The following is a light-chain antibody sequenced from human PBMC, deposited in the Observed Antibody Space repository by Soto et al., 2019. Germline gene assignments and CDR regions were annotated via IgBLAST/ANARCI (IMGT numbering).Light chain of an antibody. CDR2: GAS. CDR3: QQYGGSPRT. V-gene: IGKV3-20*01. CDR1: QSINNNY. Sequence: EIVLTQSPGTLSLSPGERATLSCRASQSINNNYLAWYQQKRGQAPRLLIYGASSRATGIPDRFSGSGSGTDFTLTISRLENEDFAVSYCQQYGGSPRTFGQGTKVEIK. J-gene: IGKJ1*01.